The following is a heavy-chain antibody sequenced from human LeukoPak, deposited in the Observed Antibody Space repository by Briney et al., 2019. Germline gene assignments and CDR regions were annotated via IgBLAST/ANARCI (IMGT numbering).Heavy chain of an antibody. J-gene: IGHJ2*01. CDR2: INPNSGGT. Sequence: ASVKVSCKASGYTFTGYYIHWVRQAPGQGLEWMGWINPNSGGTNYAQEFQGRVTMTRDTSISTAYMELSSLRSDDSAVYYCAREDIVLMVYGRYWYFDLWGRSTLVTVSS. CDR1: GYTFTGYY. CDR3: AREDIVLMVYGRYWYFDL. V-gene: IGHV1-2*02. D-gene: IGHD2-8*01.